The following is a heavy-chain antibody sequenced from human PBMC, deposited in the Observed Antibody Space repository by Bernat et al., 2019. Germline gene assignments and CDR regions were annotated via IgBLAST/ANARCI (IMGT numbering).Heavy chain of an antibody. D-gene: IGHD2-2*01. Sequence: QVQLQESGPGLVKPSRTLSLTCTVSGGSISSGGYYWSWIRQHPGKGLEWIGYIYYSGSTYYNPSLKSRVTISVDTSKNQFSLKLSSVTAADTAVYYCARDSPYCSSTSCRRYYYYGMDVWGQGTTVTVSS. CDR2: IYYSGST. CDR1: GGSISSGGYY. J-gene: IGHJ6*02. V-gene: IGHV4-31*03. CDR3: ARDSPYCSSTSCRRYYYYGMDV.